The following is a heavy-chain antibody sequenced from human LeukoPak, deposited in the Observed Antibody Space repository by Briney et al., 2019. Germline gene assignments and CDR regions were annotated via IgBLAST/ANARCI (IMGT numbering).Heavy chain of an antibody. V-gene: IGHV4-34*01. CDR1: GGSFSGYY. Sequence: SETLSLTCAVYGGSFSGYYWSWIRQPPGKGLEWIGEINHSGSTNYNPSLKSRVTISVDTSKNQFSLKLSSVTAADTAVYYCAKVGLWFGELPWMGSYYFDYWGQGTLVTVSS. CDR2: INHSGST. CDR3: AKVGLWFGELPWMGSYYFDY. J-gene: IGHJ4*02. D-gene: IGHD3-10*01.